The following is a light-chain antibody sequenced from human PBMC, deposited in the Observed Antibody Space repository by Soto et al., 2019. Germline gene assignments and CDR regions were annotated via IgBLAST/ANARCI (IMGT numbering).Light chain of an antibody. CDR2: AAS. CDR1: QTMTMAY. V-gene: IGKV3-20*01. Sequence: EIVLMQSPGTLSLSPGERATLSCRASQTMTMAYVAWYQQKPGQAPRLLIYAASYRATGISDKFSGSGSGTDFSLTISRLEPEDSAVYYCHQYHSPPQTFGQGTKVEIK. CDR3: HQYHSPPQT. J-gene: IGKJ2*01.